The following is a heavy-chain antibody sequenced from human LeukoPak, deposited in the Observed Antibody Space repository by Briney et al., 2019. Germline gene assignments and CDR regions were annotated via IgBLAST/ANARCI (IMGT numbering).Heavy chain of an antibody. CDR3: ARDYVVGAAFDY. D-gene: IGHD1-26*01. CDR1: GYSISSGGYY. J-gene: IGHJ4*02. CDR2: IYHSGST. Sequence: PSETLSLTCTVSGYSISSGGYYWSWIRQPPGKGLEWIGYIYHSGSTYYNPSLKSRVTISVDRSKNQFSLKLSSVTAADTAVYYCARDYVVGAAFDYWGQGTLVTVSS. V-gene: IGHV4-30-2*01.